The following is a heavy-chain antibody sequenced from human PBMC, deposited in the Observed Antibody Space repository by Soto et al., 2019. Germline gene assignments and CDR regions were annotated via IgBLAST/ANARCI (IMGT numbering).Heavy chain of an antibody. J-gene: IGHJ3*02. CDR3: ARVGWKTYCSGGSCDAFDI. V-gene: IGHV4-4*02. Sequence: SETLSLTCAVSSGSISSSNWWSWVRQPPGKGLEWIGEIYHSGSTNYNPSLKSRVTISVDKSKNQFSLKLSSVTAADTAVYYCARVGWKTYCSGGSCDAFDIWGQGTMVTVSS. CDR2: IYHSGST. D-gene: IGHD2-15*01. CDR1: SGSISSSNW.